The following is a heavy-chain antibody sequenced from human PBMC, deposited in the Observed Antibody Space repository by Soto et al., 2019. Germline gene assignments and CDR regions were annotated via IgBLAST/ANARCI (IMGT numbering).Heavy chain of an antibody. CDR2: INPSGVST. Sequence: QVQLLQSGAEVKKPGAAVKVSCEASGYTSTTSYIHWVRQAPGHGLEWVGIINPSGVSTSYAQKFQGRVTITTDTSTSTVYLYISSLGSEDTAVYYCARAAFCDGVPGYWGQGTLVTVSS. D-gene: IGHD2-21*02. V-gene: IGHV1-46*01. CDR1: GYTSTTSY. J-gene: IGHJ4*02. CDR3: ARAAFCDGVPGY.